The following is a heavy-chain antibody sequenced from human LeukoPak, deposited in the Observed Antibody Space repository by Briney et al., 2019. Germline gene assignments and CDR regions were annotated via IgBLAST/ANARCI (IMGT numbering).Heavy chain of an antibody. Sequence: GGSLRLSRAASGFTFSSYSMNWVRQAPGKGLEWVSFIIGSGDLIYYADSVKGRFTISRDNAKNSLYLQMNSLRAEDTAVYYCAREPSDVVVVPADDYGMDVWGQGTTVTVSS. CDR2: IIGSGDLI. D-gene: IGHD2-2*01. CDR3: AREPSDVVVVPADDYGMDV. J-gene: IGHJ6*02. CDR1: GFTFSSYS. V-gene: IGHV3-48*04.